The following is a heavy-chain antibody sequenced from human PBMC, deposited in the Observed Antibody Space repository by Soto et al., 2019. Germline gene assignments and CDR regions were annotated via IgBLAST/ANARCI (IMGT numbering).Heavy chain of an antibody. J-gene: IGHJ4*02. Sequence: PSETLSLTCSVSGGSVRSGSYYWTWIRQPPGKGLEWIGYIYQSGTTNYNASLKSRVTISIDTPKNQFFLELNSVTAADTAVYYCARDSSGRHDYWGQGTLVTVSS. CDR1: GGSVRSGSYY. CDR3: ARDSSGRHDY. CDR2: IYQSGTT. D-gene: IGHD3-22*01. V-gene: IGHV4-61*01.